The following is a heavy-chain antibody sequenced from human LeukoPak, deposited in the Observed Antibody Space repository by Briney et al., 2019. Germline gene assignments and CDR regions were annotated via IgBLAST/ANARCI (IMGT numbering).Heavy chain of an antibody. CDR3: ARYADYVWGSYRYPL. D-gene: IGHD3-16*02. J-gene: IGHJ4*02. CDR2: ISSSSSYI. CDR1: GFTFSSYS. Sequence: GGSLRLSCAASGFTFSSYSMNWVRQAPGKGLEWVSSISSSSSYIYYADSVKGRFTISRDNAKNSLYLQMNSLRAEDTAVYYCARYADYVWGSYRYPLWGQGTLVTVSS. V-gene: IGHV3-21*01.